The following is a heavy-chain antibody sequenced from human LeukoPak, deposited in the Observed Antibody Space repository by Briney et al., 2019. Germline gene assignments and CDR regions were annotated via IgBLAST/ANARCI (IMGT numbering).Heavy chain of an antibody. V-gene: IGHV3-66*02. Sequence: GGSLRLSCAASGFTVSSNYMNWVRQAPGKGLEWVSVIYSGGSTYYADSVKGRFNISRDNSKNTLYLQMNSLRPEDTAVYYCARGAYCGGDCPLPISLYWGQGTLVTVSS. CDR3: ARGAYCGGDCPLPISLY. CDR1: GFTVSSNY. CDR2: IYSGGST. D-gene: IGHD2-21*01. J-gene: IGHJ4*02.